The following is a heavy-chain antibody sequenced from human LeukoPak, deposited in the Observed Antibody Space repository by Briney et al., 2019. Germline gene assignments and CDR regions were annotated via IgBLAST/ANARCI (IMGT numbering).Heavy chain of an antibody. CDR3: ARGRGRYYYGSGSYYDY. J-gene: IGHJ4*02. V-gene: IGHV4-39*07. D-gene: IGHD3-10*01. CDR1: GGSISSSSYY. CDR2: IYYSGST. Sequence: SETLSLTCTVSGGSISSSSYYWGWIRQAPGKGLEWIGSIYYSGSTYYNPSLKSRVTISADTSRNQFSLKLSSVTAADTAVYYCARGRGRYYYGSGSYYDYWGQGTLVTVSS.